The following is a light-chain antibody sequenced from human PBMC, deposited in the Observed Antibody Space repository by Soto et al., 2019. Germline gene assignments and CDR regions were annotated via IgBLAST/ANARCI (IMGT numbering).Light chain of an antibody. CDR3: QHYNSYSEA. CDR2: DAS. J-gene: IGKJ1*01. CDR1: QSISSW. Sequence: DIQMTQCPSTLSAAVLDIVTITCGASQSISSWLAWYQQKPGKAPKLLIYDASSLESGVPSRFSGSGSGTEFTLTISSLQPDDFATYYCQHYNSYSEAFGQGTKVDIK. V-gene: IGKV1-5*01.